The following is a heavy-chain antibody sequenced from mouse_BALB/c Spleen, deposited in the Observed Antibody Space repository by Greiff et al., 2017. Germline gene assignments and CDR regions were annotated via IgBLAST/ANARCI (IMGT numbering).Heavy chain of an antibody. CDR1: GYTFTSYW. Sequence: VQLQQPGAELVRPGASVKLSCKASGYTFTSYWINWVKQRPGQGLEWIGNIYPSDSYTNYNQKFKDKATLTVDKSSSTAYMQLSSPTSEDSAVYYCTRHGSSFHYFDYWGQGTTLTVSS. CDR2: IYPSDSYT. J-gene: IGHJ2*01. D-gene: IGHD1-1*01. V-gene: IGHV1-69*02. CDR3: TRHGSSFHYFDY.